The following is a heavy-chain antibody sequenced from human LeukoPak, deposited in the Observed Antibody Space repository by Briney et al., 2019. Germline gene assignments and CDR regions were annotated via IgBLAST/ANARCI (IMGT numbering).Heavy chain of an antibody. Sequence: SETLSLTCTVYGGSFSNYYWSWIRQPPGKGLEWIGEMNHSGSSNYNPSLKSRVSISVDMSKNQCSLKLTSVTAADTAVYYCARWVGRAQTSGYYGMGVWGKGTTVTVSS. J-gene: IGHJ6*04. D-gene: IGHD3-10*01. CDR3: ARWVGRAQTSGYYGMGV. CDR2: MNHSGSS. CDR1: GGSFSNYY. V-gene: IGHV4-34*01.